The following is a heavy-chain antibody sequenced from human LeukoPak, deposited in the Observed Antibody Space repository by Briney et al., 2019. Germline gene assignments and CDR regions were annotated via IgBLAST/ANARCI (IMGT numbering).Heavy chain of an antibody. CDR3: ASKSTDHGELRFDY. CDR1: GDSTNTYF. Sequence: SETLSLTCTISGDSTNTYFWSWIRQPPGKGLEWLGYFYYTGTTNYNPSLKSRVTISVDTSKNQFSLKVNSVTAADTGVYYCASKSTDHGELRFDYWGQGTLVTVSS. J-gene: IGHJ4*02. V-gene: IGHV4-59*01. D-gene: IGHD4-17*01. CDR2: FYYTGTT.